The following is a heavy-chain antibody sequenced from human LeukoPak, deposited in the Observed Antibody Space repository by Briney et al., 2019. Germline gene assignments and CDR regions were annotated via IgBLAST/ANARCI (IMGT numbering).Heavy chain of an antibody. CDR2: IYTSGST. D-gene: IGHD5-18*01. Sequence: SETLSLTCTVSGGSISSYHWSWIRQPAGKGLEWIGRIYTSGSTNYNPSLKSRVTISVDKSKNQFSLKLSSVTAADTAVYYCARERRTAMSYNWFDPWGQGTLVTVSS. J-gene: IGHJ5*02. V-gene: IGHV4-4*07. CDR1: GGSISSYH. CDR3: ARERRTAMSYNWFDP.